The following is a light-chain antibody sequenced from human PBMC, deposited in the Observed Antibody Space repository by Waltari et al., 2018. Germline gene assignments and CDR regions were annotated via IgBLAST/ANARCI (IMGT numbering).Light chain of an antibody. CDR3: QKADSFPPYT. CDR2: AAS. CDR1: QDINNW. J-gene: IGKJ2*01. Sequence: DIQMTQSPSSVSASVGDTVTITCRASQDINNWLAWFQQKPGKTPKPLISAASSLRSGVPSRFSGSGFGTDFTLTISNLQPEDFAIYYCQKADSFPPYTFGQGTKVEIQ. V-gene: IGKV1-12*01.